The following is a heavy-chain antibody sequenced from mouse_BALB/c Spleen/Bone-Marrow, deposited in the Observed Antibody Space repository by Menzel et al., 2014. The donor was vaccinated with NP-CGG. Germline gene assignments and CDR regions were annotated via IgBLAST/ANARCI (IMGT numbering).Heavy chain of an antibody. J-gene: IGHJ2*01. CDR1: GFTFSYYG. CDR3: ARDSSGYFDY. D-gene: IGHD3-1*01. CDR2: ISSGGSYT. V-gene: IGHV5-9-4*01. Sequence: EVHLVESGGGSVKPGGSLKLSCAASGFTFSYYGMSWVRQSPEKRLEWVAEISSGGSYTYYPDTVTGRFTISRDNAKNTLYLEMSSLRSEDTAMYYRARDSSGYFDYWGQGTTLTVSS.